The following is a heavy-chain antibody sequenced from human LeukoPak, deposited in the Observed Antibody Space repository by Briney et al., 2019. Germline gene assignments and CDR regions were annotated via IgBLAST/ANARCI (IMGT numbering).Heavy chain of an antibody. D-gene: IGHD3-22*01. J-gene: IGHJ4*02. CDR1: GFSLRTSGMC. CDR2: IDWDDDK. Sequence: SGPTLVNPTQTLTLTCSFSGFSLRTSGMCVSWIRQPPGKALEWLARIDWDDDKYYSTSLRARLTISEDTSKNQVVLTMTNMDPVDTATYYCARINRDYYDSGGYYYFDYWGQGTLVTVSS. CDR3: ARINRDYYDSGGYYYFDY. V-gene: IGHV2-70*11.